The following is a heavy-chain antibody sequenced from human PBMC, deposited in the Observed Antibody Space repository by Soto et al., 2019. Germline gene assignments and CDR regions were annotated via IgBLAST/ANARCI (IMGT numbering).Heavy chain of an antibody. CDR3: ARTTSLGYWISTSCYGFGFDH. CDR1: GYTCTSYG. J-gene: IGHJ5*02. D-gene: IGHD2-2*01. CDR2: ISAYNGNT. V-gene: IGHV1-18*01. Sequence: VQLVQSGAEVKKPGASVKVSCQASGYTCTSYGISCVRQAPGQGLEWMGWISAYNGNTNYAQQLQGRVTLTTDTSTRTAYMELRSLRSDDTAVYYCARTTSLGYWISTSCYGFGFDHWGQGTLVTVSS.